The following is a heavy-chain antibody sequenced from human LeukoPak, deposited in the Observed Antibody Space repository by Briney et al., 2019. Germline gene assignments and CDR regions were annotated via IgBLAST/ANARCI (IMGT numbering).Heavy chain of an antibody. J-gene: IGHJ4*02. D-gene: IGHD1-20*01. V-gene: IGHV3-48*01. CDR2: ISSSSSTI. CDR3: ARDRGGYDYSFDY. Sequence: PGGSLRLSCAASGFTFSTYNMNWVRQAPGKGLEWISYISSSSSTIYYADSVKGRFTISRDNAKNSLYLQMNSLRAEDTAVYYCARDRGGYDYSFDYWGQGTLVTVSS. CDR1: GFTFSTYN.